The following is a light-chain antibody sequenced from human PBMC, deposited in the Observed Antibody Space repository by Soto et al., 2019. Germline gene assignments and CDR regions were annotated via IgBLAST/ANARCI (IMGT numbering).Light chain of an antibody. CDR1: NIGSKS. J-gene: IGLJ3*02. V-gene: IGLV3-21*02. Sequence: SYDLTQPPSVSVAPGQTARITRGGNNIGSKSVHWYQQKPGQAPVLVVYDDSDRPSGIPERFSGSNSGNTATLTISRVEAGDEADYYCQVWDSSSDLWVFGGGTKVTVL. CDR2: DDS. CDR3: QVWDSSSDLWV.